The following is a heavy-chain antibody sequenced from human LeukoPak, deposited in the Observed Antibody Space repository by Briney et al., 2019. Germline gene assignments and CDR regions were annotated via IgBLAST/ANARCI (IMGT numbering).Heavy chain of an antibody. V-gene: IGHV4-31*03. CDR2: IYYSGST. Sequence: NPSQTLSLTCTVSGGSISSGGYYWSWLRQHPGKGLEWIGYIYYSGSTYYHPSLKSRVTISVDTSKNQFSLKLSSVTAADTAVYYCARVGTTYYDFWSGYYPIPYFDYWGQGTLVTVSS. CDR3: ARVGTTYYDFWSGYYPIPYFDY. CDR1: GGSISSGGYY. D-gene: IGHD3-3*01. J-gene: IGHJ4*02.